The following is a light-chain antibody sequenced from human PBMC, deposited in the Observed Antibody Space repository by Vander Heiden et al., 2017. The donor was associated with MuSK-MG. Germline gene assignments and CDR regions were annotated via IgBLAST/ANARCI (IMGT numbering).Light chain of an antibody. CDR1: QSISSY. Sequence: DIQMTQSPSSLSASVGDRITITCRASQSISSYLTWYQQKPGKAPKLLIYASASILNSGVSRWFSSSGCAKEILIIISRLPADYFTYYYCQSYSSYPTFGQGTKVEIK. J-gene: IGKJ1*01. CDR2: ASA. V-gene: IGKV1-5*03. CDR3: QSYSSYPT.